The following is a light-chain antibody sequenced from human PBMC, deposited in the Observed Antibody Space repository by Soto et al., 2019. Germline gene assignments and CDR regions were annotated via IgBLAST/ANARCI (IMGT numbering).Light chain of an antibody. CDR2: DAT. Sequence: DIVMTQSPATLSESPGERVTLSCRASQYISSNLDWYQQKPGQPPRLLIYDATSRATGIPSRFSGSGSGTDFTLTIISLQSEDFAVYFCQQYHDWPPLTFGGGTKVEIK. CDR1: QYISSN. J-gene: IGKJ4*01. V-gene: IGKV3D-15*01. CDR3: QQYHDWPPLT.